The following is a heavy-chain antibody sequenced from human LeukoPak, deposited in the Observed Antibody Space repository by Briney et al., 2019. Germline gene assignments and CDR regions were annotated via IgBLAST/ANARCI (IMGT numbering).Heavy chain of an antibody. V-gene: IGHV3-48*03. Sequence: GGSLRLSCAASGFTFSSYEMNWVRQAPGKGLEWVSYISSSGSTIYYADSVKGRFTISRDNAKNSLYLQMNSLRAEDTAVYYCASLIRRESFGERYFDYWGQGTLATVSS. CDR2: ISSSGSTI. D-gene: IGHD3-10*01. CDR3: ASLIRRESFGERYFDY. CDR1: GFTFSSYE. J-gene: IGHJ4*02.